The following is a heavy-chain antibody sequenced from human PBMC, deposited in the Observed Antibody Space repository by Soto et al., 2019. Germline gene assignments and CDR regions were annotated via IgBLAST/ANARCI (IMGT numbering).Heavy chain of an antibody. D-gene: IGHD5-18*01. CDR1: GFTFSRYW. CDR2: IKQDGSEK. J-gene: IGHJ3*02. V-gene: IGHV3-7*01. Sequence: EVQVVESGGGLVQPGGSLRLSCAVSGFTFSRYWMNWVRQAPGKGLEWVANIKQDGSEKNYVDSVKGRFTISRDNAKNSLFLQMNSLRAEDTAMYFCARPDTPMITGMDSFDIWGQGTMVTVSS. CDR3: ARPDTPMITGMDSFDI.